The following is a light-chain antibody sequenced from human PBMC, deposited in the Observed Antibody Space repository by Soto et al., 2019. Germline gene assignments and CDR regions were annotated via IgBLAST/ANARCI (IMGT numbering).Light chain of an antibody. CDR2: GAS. J-gene: IGKJ5*01. V-gene: IGKV3-20*01. CDR3: QQYGSSPSIT. Sequence: TQSPVILSVSPGERATVSCRASQSLNSNLAWYQQKPGQAPRLLIIGASERVTGIPDRFSASGSGTDFTLTISRLEPEDVAVYYCQQYGSSPSITFGQGTRLEIK. CDR1: QSLNSN.